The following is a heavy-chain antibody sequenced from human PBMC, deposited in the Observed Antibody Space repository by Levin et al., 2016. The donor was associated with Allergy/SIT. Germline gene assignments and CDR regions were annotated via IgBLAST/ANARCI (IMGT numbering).Heavy chain of an antibody. CDR3: ARDILRYSYGVAHDAFDI. V-gene: IGHV4-59*01. CDR2: IYYSGST. J-gene: IGHJ3*02. Sequence: WIRQPPGKGLEWIGYIYYSGSTNYNPSLKSRVTISVDTSKNQFSLKLSSVTAADTAVYYCARDILRYSYGVAHDAFDIWGQGTMVTVSS. D-gene: IGHD5-18*01.